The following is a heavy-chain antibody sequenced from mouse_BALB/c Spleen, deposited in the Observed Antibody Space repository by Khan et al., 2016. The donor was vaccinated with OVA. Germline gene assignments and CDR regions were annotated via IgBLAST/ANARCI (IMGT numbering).Heavy chain of an antibody. D-gene: IGHD2-14*01. CDR2: IWGGGGT. V-gene: IGHV2-6-4*01. J-gene: IGHJ4*01. CDR3: ARAYYRYDGYYAMDY. Sequence: QVQLKESGPGLVAPSQSLSITCTVSGFSLSRYNIHWVRQPPGKGLEWLGMIWGGGGTDYNSTLKSRLSIRKDNSKSQVFLKMHSLQTDDTAMYYCARAYYRYDGYYAMDYWGQGTSVNVSS. CDR1: GFSLSRYN.